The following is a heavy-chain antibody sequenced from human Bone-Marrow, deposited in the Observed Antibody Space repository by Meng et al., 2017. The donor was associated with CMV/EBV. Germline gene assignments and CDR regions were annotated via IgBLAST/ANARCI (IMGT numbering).Heavy chain of an antibody. V-gene: IGHV4-38-2*02. CDR2: IYRTGTT. J-gene: IGHJ4*02. D-gene: IGHD4-11*01. CDR3: ARVALQEALYSFDY. CDR1: HYSIGSGYY. Sequence: SETLSLTCTVSHYSIGSGYYWGWIRQSPGKGLEWIGNIYRTGTTYYNPSLKRRVTISVDTSRNQISLQLASVTAADTAVYFCARVALQEALYSFDYWGRGMLVTIFS.